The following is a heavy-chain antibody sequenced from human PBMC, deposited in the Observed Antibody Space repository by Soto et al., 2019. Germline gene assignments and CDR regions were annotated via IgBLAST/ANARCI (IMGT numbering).Heavy chain of an antibody. J-gene: IGHJ4*02. D-gene: IGHD3-3*01. V-gene: IGHV3-11*01. CDR3: ARDRGVRFLDSRFS. CDR2: ISGSGSM. CDR1: GFTFSDYY. Sequence: QVQLVESGGNLVKPGGSLRLSCAASGFTFSDYYMSWIRQAPGKGLEWVSFISGSGSMYYADSVKGRFTISRDNAENSLYLQMNSLRVEDTAVYYCARDRGVRFLDSRFSWGQGTLVTVSS.